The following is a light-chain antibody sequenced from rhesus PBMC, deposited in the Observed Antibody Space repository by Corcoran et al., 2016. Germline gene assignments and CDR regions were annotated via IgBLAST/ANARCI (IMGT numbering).Light chain of an antibody. CDR1: NIGSKY. CDR3: QVWDSSSDHPYI. CDR2: YDS. V-gene: IGLV3-36*02. Sequence: SYDLTQPPSVSVSPGHTARITCGGDNIGSKYVHWYQQKPPQAPVLVISYDSERPSGIPERFSGSQSGITATLTISGVEAGDEADYYCQVWDSSSDHPYIFGAGTRLTVL. J-gene: IGLJ1*01.